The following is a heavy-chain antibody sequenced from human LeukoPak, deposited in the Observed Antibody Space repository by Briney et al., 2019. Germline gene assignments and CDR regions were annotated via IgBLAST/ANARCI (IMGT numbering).Heavy chain of an antibody. J-gene: IGHJ4*02. CDR2: IIYIGGAT. Sequence: GGSLRLPFAASGFTFSRPAMTGFRQGPGTGLEFVAAIIYIGGATYYADSVKGRFPISRDNSKNTLYLQMNSLRAEDTALYYCAKDGLYYDGSEHVYYFDSWGQGTLVTVSS. CDR1: GFTFSRPA. CDR3: AKDGLYYDGSEHVYYFDS. D-gene: IGHD3-22*01. V-gene: IGHV3-23*01.